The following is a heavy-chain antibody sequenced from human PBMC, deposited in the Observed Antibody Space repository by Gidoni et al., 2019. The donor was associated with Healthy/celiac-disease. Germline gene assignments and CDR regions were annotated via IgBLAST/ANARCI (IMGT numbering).Heavy chain of an antibody. CDR3: AKDTDFWSGVVDY. Sequence: EVQLLESGGGLVQPGGSLRLSCAASGFTFSSYSMSWVRQAPGKGLEWVSAISGSGGSTYYADSVKGRFTISRDKSKNTLYLQMNSLRAEDTAVYYCAKDTDFWSGVVDYWGQGTLVTVSS. CDR1: GFTFSSYS. J-gene: IGHJ4*02. D-gene: IGHD3-3*01. CDR2: ISGSGGST. V-gene: IGHV3-23*01.